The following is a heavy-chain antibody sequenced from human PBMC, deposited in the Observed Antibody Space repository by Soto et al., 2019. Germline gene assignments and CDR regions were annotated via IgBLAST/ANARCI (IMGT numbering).Heavy chain of an antibody. V-gene: IGHV3-74*01. J-gene: IGHJ4*02. CDR2: IRPDGRIT. CDR3: TRDYLFSVWD. Sequence: DVQLVESGGGLVQPGESLTLSCVASGFPFTYWMNWVRQAPGKGLEYIARIRPDGRITVCADSVKGRLTISRDNARNPLYLQIGRLRVGDTAVYYCTRDYLFSVWDWGQGNLVTVS. CDR1: GFPFTYW. D-gene: IGHD1-26*01.